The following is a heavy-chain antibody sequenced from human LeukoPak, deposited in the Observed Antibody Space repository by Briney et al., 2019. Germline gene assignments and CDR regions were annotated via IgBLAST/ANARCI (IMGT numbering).Heavy chain of an antibody. CDR1: GGSISNGGYS. CDR3: ARGSSDIWFGERYNWFDP. J-gene: IGHJ5*02. Sequence: SESLSLTCAVSGGSISNGGYSWSWIRQPPGKGLEWIGYIYHSGSTYYNPSLKSRVTISVDRSKNQFSLKLSSVTAADTAVYYCARGSSDIWFGERYNWFDPWGQGTMVTVSS. V-gene: IGHV4-30-2*01. CDR2: IYHSGST. D-gene: IGHD3-10*01.